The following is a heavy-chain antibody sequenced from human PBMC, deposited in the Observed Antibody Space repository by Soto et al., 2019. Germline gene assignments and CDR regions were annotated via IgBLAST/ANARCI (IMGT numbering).Heavy chain of an antibody. CDR1: GGSISSGGYS. CDR3: ARGVFGVVNDAFDI. Sequence: SETLFLTCAVSGGSISSGGYSWSWIRQPPGKGLEWIGYIYHSGSTYYNPSLKSRVTISVDRSKNQFSLKLSSVTAADTAVYYCARGVFGVVNDAFDIWGQGTMVTVSS. V-gene: IGHV4-30-2*01. J-gene: IGHJ3*02. D-gene: IGHD3-3*01. CDR2: IYHSGST.